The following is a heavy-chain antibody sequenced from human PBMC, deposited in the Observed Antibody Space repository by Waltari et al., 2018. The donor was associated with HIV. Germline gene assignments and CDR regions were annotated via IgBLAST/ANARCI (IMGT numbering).Heavy chain of an antibody. CDR2: IYTSGST. CDR1: GGSISSGSYY. CDR3: ARDRNYYYDSSGYFFNAFDI. Sequence: QVQLQESGPGLVKPSQTLSLTCTVSGGSISSGSYYWSWIRQPAGKGLEWIGRIYTSGSTNYNPSLKSRVTISLDTSKNQFSLKLSSVTAADTAVYYCARDRNYYYDSSGYFFNAFDIWGQGTMVTVSS. D-gene: IGHD3-22*01. V-gene: IGHV4-61*02. J-gene: IGHJ3*02.